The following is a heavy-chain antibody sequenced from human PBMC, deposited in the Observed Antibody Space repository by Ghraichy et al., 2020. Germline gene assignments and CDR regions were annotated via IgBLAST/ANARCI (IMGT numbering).Heavy chain of an antibody. CDR1: GFTLSNAW. CDR3: TTHGTGWYQSY. V-gene: IGHV3-15*01. J-gene: IGHJ4*02. Sequence: GALNISCVASGFTLSNAWLSWVRQAPGKGLEWVGRIKGKTEGGTTDYAAPVKGRFSISRDDSKKTLYLQMNSLKTEDTGIYYCTTHGTGWYQSYWGQGTLVTVSS. CDR2: IKGKTEGGTT. D-gene: IGHD1-14*01.